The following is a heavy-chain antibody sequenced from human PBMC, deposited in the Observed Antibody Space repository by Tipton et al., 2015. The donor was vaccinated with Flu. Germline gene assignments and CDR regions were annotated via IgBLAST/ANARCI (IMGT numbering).Heavy chain of an antibody. CDR3: ARGEASYYYDSSGYHDY. J-gene: IGHJ4*02. Sequence: TLSLTCTVSGGSISSSSYYWGWIRQPPGKGLEWIGSIYYSGSTYYNPSLKSRVTISVDTSKNQFSLKLSSVTAADTAVYYCARGEASYYYDSSGYHDYWGQGTLVTVSS. CDR2: IYYSGST. V-gene: IGHV4-39*07. CDR1: GGSISSSSYY. D-gene: IGHD3-22*01.